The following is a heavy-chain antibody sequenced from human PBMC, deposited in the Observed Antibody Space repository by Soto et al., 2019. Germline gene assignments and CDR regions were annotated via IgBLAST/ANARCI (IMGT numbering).Heavy chain of an antibody. D-gene: IGHD2-8*01. V-gene: IGHV3-73*01. CDR2: IRSKANSYAT. CDR1: GFTFSGSA. J-gene: IGHJ4*02. CDR3: TRHRDLDCTNGVCPFDY. Sequence: GGSLRLSCAASGFTFSGSAMHWVRQASGKGLEWVGRIRSKANSYATAYAASVKGRFTISRDDSKNTAYLQMNSLKTEDTAVYYCTRHRDLDCTNGVCPFDYWGQGTLVTVSS.